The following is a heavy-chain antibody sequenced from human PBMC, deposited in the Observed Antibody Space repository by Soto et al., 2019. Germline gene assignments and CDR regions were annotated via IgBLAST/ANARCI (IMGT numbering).Heavy chain of an antibody. J-gene: IGHJ6*02. V-gene: IGHV3-23*01. CDR3: ARGITMVRGVIINGMDV. Sequence: GGSRRISCAPSGLILRISAMSWARQAQGKGLEWVSAISGSGSTTYYADSVKGRFTISGDNSKNTMYLQMNSLKASDTAMYYCARGITMVRGVIINGMDVWGQGTTVTVSS. D-gene: IGHD3-10*01. CDR1: GLILRISA. CDR2: ISGSGSTT.